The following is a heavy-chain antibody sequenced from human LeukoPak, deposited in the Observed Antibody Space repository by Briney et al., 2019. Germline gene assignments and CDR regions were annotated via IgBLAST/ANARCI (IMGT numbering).Heavy chain of an antibody. Sequence: ASVKVSCKASGGTFSSYAISWVRQAPGQGLEWMGGIIPIFGTANYAQKFQGRVTITADESTSTAYMELSSLRSEDTAVYYCARDQGLTGYFDYWGQGTLVTVSS. V-gene: IGHV1-69*13. J-gene: IGHJ4*02. CDR1: GGTFSSYA. D-gene: IGHD3-9*01. CDR3: ARDQGLTGYFDY. CDR2: IIPIFGTA.